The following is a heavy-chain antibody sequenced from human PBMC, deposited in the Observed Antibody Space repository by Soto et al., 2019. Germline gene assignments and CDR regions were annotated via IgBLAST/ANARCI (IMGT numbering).Heavy chain of an antibody. V-gene: IGHV1-69*13. J-gene: IGHJ4*02. CDR3: AIGKITMIVVALS. D-gene: IGHD3-22*01. Sequence: GASVKVSCKASGGTFSSYAISWVRQAPGQGLEWMGGIIPIFGTANYAQKFQGRVTITADESTGTAYMELSSLRSEDTAVYYCAIGKITMIVVALSWGQGTLVTVSS. CDR1: GGTFSSYA. CDR2: IIPIFGTA.